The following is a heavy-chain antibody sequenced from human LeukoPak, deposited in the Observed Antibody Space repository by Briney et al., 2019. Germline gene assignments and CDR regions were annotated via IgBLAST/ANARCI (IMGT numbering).Heavy chain of an antibody. CDR1: GYSISSGYY. CDR2: IYHSGST. D-gene: IGHD3-10*01. CDR3: ASIFSPVLWFGERGAFDI. V-gene: IGHV4-38-2*02. J-gene: IGHJ3*02. Sequence: SETLSLTCTVSGYSISSGYYWGWIRQPPGKGLEWIGSIYHSGSTYYNPSLKSRVTISVDTSKNQFSLKLGSVTAADTAVYYCASIFSPVLWFGERGAFDIWGQGTMVTVSS.